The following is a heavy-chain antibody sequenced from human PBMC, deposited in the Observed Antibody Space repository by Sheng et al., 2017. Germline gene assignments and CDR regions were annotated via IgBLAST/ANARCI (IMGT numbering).Heavy chain of an antibody. CDR1: SGSFNGYY. CDR3: ARLNSRNYFGSGSYYLDY. CDR2: IDHRGST. V-gene: IGHV4-34*01. J-gene: IGHJ4*02. Sequence: QVQLRQWGAGLLKPSETLSLTCAVYSGSFNGYYWSWIRQPPGKGLEWIGEIDHRGSTKYSPSLKSRVTISLDTSKNQFSLNLSSVTAADTAVYYCARLNSRNYFGSGSYYLDYWGQGTLVTVSS. D-gene: IGHD3-10*01.